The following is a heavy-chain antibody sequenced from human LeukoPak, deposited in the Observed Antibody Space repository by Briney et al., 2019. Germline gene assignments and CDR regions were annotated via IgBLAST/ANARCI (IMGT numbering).Heavy chain of an antibody. CDR1: GYSISSGYY. CDR2: TYHSGST. CDR3: VRESGSSGLDY. Sequence: SETLSLTCAVSGYSISSGYYWGWIRQPPGKGLEWIGSTYHSGSTYYNPSLKSRVTISVDTSKNQFSLKLSSVTAADTAVYYCVRESGSSGLDYWGQGTLVTVSS. V-gene: IGHV4-38-2*02. J-gene: IGHJ4*02. D-gene: IGHD6-19*01.